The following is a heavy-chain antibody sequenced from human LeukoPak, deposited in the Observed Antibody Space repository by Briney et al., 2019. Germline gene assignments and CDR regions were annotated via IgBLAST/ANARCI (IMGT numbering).Heavy chain of an antibody. CDR3: ARDRSGGDYDLDY. Sequence: SETLSLTCNVSGGSVSSGSYYWSWIRQPPGKGLEWIGYIYYSGSTNYNPSLKSRVTISVDTSKNQFSLNLSSVTAADTAKYYCARDRSGGDYDLDYWGQGTLVTVSS. V-gene: IGHV4-61*01. D-gene: IGHD4-17*01. CDR2: IYYSGST. CDR1: GGSVSSGSYY. J-gene: IGHJ4*02.